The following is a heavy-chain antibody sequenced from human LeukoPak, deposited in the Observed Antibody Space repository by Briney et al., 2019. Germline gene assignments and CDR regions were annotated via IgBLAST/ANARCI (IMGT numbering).Heavy chain of an antibody. CDR1: GGTFSSYA. Sequence: ASVKVSCKASGGTFSSYAISWVRQAPGQGLEWMGGIIPIFGTANYAQKFQGRVTITADKSTSTAYMELSSLRSEDTAVYYCARRGPSSSWLFDYWGQGTLVTVSS. CDR2: IIPIFGTA. D-gene: IGHD6-13*01. V-gene: IGHV1-69*06. J-gene: IGHJ4*02. CDR3: ARRGPSSSWLFDY.